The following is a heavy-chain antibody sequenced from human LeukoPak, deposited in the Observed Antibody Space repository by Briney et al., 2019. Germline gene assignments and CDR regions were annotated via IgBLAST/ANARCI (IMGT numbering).Heavy chain of an antibody. CDR3: ARSYDYGDYGLTWFDP. Sequence: GGSLRLSCAASGFTFSDYYISWIRQAPGKGLEWVSYISSSSSYTNYADSVKGRFTISRDNAKNSLYLQMNSLRAEDTAVYYCARSYDYGDYGLTWFDPWGQGTLVTVSS. D-gene: IGHD4-17*01. CDR2: ISSSSSYT. CDR1: GFTFSDYY. V-gene: IGHV3-11*06. J-gene: IGHJ5*02.